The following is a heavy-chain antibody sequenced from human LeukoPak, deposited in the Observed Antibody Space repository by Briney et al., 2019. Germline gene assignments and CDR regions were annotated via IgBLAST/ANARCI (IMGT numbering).Heavy chain of an antibody. Sequence: GESLRISCKGSGYSFTSYWISWVRQMPGKGLEWMGIIYPDDSDTTYSPSFQGQVTISADKSISTAYLQWSSLKASDTAMYYCARHRSTTVRSPWFDPWGQGTLVTVSS. CDR2: IYPDDSDT. J-gene: IGHJ5*02. CDR3: ARHRSTTVRSPWFDP. V-gene: IGHV5-51*01. CDR1: GYSFTSYW. D-gene: IGHD4-11*01.